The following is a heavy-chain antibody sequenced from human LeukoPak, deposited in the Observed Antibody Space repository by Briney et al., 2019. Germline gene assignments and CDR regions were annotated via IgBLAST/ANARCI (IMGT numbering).Heavy chain of an antibody. CDR3: ARGGTTVLHYFDY. J-gene: IGHJ4*02. CDR1: GFTFSSYS. D-gene: IGHD2-2*01. V-gene: IGHV3-21*01. CDR2: ISSSSSYI. Sequence: PGGSLRLSCAASGFTFSSYSMNWVRQAPGKGLEGVSSISSSSSYIYYADSVKGRFTIPRDNAKNSLYLQMNSLRAEDTAVYYCARGGTTVLHYFDYWGQGTLVTVSS.